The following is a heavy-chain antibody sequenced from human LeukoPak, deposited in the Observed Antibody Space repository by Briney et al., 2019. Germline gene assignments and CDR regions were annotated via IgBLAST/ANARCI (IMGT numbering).Heavy chain of an antibody. Sequence: GGSLRLSCAASGFTFSSYAMSWVRQAPGKGLEWVSAISGSGGSTYYADSVKGRFTISRDNSKNTLYLQMNSLRAEDTAVYYCARDYSSGWSIDYWGQGTLVTVSS. CDR3: ARDYSSGWSIDY. CDR2: ISGSGGST. D-gene: IGHD6-19*01. V-gene: IGHV3-23*01. J-gene: IGHJ4*02. CDR1: GFTFSSYA.